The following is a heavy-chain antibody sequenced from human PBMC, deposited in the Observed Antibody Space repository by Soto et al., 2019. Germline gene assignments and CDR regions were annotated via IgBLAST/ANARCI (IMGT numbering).Heavy chain of an antibody. CDR3: ARSLGNTWTDQYFFY. V-gene: IGHV3-23*01. J-gene: IGHJ4*02. CDR1: GFFFSDYS. CDR2: ISGIGGST. Sequence: EVQLLESGGDLVQPGGSLRLSCAASGFFFSDYSMSWVRQAPGKGLEWVSGISGIGGSTYYADSVKGRFTISRDNFKSTLYLQMNSLRGDDTAVYFCARSLGNTWTDQYFFYWGQGTLLTVSS. D-gene: IGHD3-16*01.